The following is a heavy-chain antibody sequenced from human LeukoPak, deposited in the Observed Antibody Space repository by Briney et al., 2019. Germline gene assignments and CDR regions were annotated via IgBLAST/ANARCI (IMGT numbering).Heavy chain of an antibody. CDR1: GGSISGYY. J-gene: IGHJ5*02. D-gene: IGHD1/OR15-1a*01. CDR3: AKVYSWNNVFDP. Sequence: PSETLSLTCTVSGGSISGYYGTWIRQPAGKGLEWIGRVYTTGSTNYNPSLKSRVTMSVDTSKNQFSLRLTSVTAADTAVYYCAKVYSWNNVFDPWGQGTLVTVSS. CDR2: VYTTGST. V-gene: IGHV4-4*07.